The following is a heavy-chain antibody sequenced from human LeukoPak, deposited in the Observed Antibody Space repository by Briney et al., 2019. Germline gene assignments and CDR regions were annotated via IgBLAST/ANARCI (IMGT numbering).Heavy chain of an antibody. CDR2: IYSSGST. CDR3: ARSGGGYDYYYYYYMDV. V-gene: IGHV4-59*01. D-gene: IGHD5-12*01. Sequence: PSETLSLTCTVSGGSISSYYWSWIRQPPGKGLEWIGYIYSSGSTNYNPSLKSRATISVDTSKNQFSLKLSSVTAADTAVYYCARSGGGYDYYYYYYMDVWGKGTTVTVSS. J-gene: IGHJ6*03. CDR1: GGSISSYY.